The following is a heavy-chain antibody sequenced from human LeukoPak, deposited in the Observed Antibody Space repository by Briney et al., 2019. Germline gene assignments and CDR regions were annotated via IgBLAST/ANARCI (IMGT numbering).Heavy chain of an antibody. CDR3: ATTYYYDSSGYWFQH. V-gene: IGHV1-24*01. CDR1: GYTLTELS. D-gene: IGHD3-22*01. Sequence: GASVKVSCKVSGYTLTELSMHWVRQAPGKGLEWMGGFDPEDSETIYAQKFQGRVTMTEDTSTDTAYMELSSLRSEDTAVYYCATTYYYDSSGYWFQHWGQGTLVTVSS. CDR2: FDPEDSET. J-gene: IGHJ1*01.